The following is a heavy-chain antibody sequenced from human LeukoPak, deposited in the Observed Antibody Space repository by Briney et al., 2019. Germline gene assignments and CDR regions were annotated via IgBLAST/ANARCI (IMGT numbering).Heavy chain of an antibody. J-gene: IGHJ3*02. V-gene: IGHV3-66*01. CDR2: IYSGGST. CDR3: ATDIRWGAFDI. CDR1: GFTVSSNY. Sequence: PGGSLRLSCAASGFTVSSNYMSWVRQAPGKGLEWVSVIYSGGSTYYADSVKGRFTISRDNSKNTLYLQMNSLRAEDTAVYYCATDIRWGAFDIWGQGTMVTVSS. D-gene: IGHD3-3*01.